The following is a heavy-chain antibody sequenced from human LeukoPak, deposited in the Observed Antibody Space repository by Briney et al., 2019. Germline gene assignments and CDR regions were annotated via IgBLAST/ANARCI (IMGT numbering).Heavy chain of an antibody. J-gene: IGHJ3*02. D-gene: IGHD5-18*01. CDR2: IYYSGST. CDR1: GGSISSSSYY. Sequence: PSETLSLTCTVSGGSISSSSYYWGWIRQPPGKGLEWIGSIYYSGSTYYNPSLKSRVTISVDTSKNQFSLKLSSVTAADTAVYYCARRGYSYGNAFDIWGQGTMVTVSS. CDR3: ARRGYSYGNAFDI. V-gene: IGHV4-39*01.